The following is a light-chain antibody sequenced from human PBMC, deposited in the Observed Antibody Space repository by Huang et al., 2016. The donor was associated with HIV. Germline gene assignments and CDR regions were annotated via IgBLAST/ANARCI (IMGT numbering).Light chain of an antibody. V-gene: IGKV3-11*01. CDR2: DAS. Sequence: PGERASLSCRASQSVSSSLAWYKQKPGQAPRLLIYDASNRATGIPARFSGSGSGKDFTLTISSLEPEDFAVYYCQQRSNWPPIFTFGPGTKVDIK. CDR1: QSVSSS. CDR3: QQRSNWPPIFT. J-gene: IGKJ3*01.